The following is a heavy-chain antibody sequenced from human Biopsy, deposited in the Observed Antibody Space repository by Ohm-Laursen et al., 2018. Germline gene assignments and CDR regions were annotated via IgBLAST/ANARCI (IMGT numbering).Heavy chain of an antibody. CDR3: AKIHCSGGSCYPNAFDM. V-gene: IGHV3-9*01. CDR1: GFIFDDYA. D-gene: IGHD2-15*01. CDR2: ISWNSVGI. Sequence: RSLRLYCSASGFIFDDYAMHWVRQAPGKGLEWVSGISWNSVGIGYADSVKGRFTISRDNAKNFLYLEMNNLRPEDTALYYCAKIHCSGGSCYPNAFDMWGHGTRVTVS. J-gene: IGHJ3*02.